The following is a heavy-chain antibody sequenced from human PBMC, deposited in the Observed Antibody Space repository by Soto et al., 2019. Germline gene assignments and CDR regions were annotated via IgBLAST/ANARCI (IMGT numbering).Heavy chain of an antibody. J-gene: IGHJ3*02. CDR1: GGTFSSYA. CDR3: ASLSETKTNDFDI. CDR2: IIPIFGTA. V-gene: IGHV1-69*13. Sequence: GASVKVSCKASGGTFSSYAISWVRQAPGQGLEWMGGIIPIFGTANYAQKFQGRVTITADESTSTAYMELSSLRSEDTAVYYCASLSETKTNDFDIWGQGTMVTVSS.